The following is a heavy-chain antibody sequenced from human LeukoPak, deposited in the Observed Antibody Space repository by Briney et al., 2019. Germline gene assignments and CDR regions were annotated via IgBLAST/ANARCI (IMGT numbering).Heavy chain of an antibody. Sequence: GGSLRLSCADSGFTFSTYWMTWVRQAPGKGLEWVANINQDGNDKYYVDSVKSRFTISRDNAKNSLYLQMNSLRVEDTAVYYCARDRSLGCDHWGQGTLVTVSS. D-gene: IGHD1-26*01. CDR1: GFTFSTYW. J-gene: IGHJ4*02. CDR2: INQDGNDK. CDR3: ARDRSLGCDH. V-gene: IGHV3-7*03.